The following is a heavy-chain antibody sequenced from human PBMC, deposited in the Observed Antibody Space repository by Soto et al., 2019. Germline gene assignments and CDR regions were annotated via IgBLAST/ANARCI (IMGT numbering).Heavy chain of an antibody. D-gene: IGHD3-22*01. V-gene: IGHV1-69*13. J-gene: IGHJ4*02. Sequence: ASVKVSCKASGGTFSSYGINWVRQAPGQGLEWMGGIIPIFGTANYAQKFQGRVTITADESTSTAYMELSSLRSEDTAVYYCARAPPDNSGYYYVTLFDYWGQGTLVTVSS. CDR1: GGTFSSYG. CDR3: ARAPPDNSGYYYVTLFDY. CDR2: IIPIFGTA.